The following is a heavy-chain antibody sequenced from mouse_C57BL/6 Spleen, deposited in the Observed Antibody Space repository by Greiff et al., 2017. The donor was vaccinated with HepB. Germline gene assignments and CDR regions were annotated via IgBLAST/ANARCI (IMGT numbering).Heavy chain of an antibody. J-gene: IGHJ3*01. CDR1: GYTFTSYW. Sequence: QVQLQQPGAELVKPGASVKLSCKASGYTFTSYWMQWVKQRPGQGLEWIGEIDPSDSYTNYNQKFKGKATLTVDTSSSTAYMKRSSLTSEDSAVYYCARRYYCSSYLFAYWGQGTLVTVSA. CDR2: IDPSDSYT. V-gene: IGHV1-50*01. CDR3: ARRYYCSSYLFAY. D-gene: IGHD1-1*01.